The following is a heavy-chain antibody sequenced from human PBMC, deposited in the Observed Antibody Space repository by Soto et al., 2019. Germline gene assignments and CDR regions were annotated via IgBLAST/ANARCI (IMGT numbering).Heavy chain of an antibody. V-gene: IGHV4-30-4*01. D-gene: IGHD2-8*01. CDR3: ARGGYCTNGVCYTPEKMYYYYYGMDV. J-gene: IGHJ6*02. CDR1: GGSISSGDYY. CDR2: IYYSGST. Sequence: SETLSLTCTVSGGSISSGDYYWSWIRQPPGKGLEWIGYIYYSGSTYYNPSLKSRVTISVDTSKNQFSLKLSSVTAAGTAVYYCARGGYCTNGVCYTPEKMYYYYYGMDVWGQGTTVTVSS.